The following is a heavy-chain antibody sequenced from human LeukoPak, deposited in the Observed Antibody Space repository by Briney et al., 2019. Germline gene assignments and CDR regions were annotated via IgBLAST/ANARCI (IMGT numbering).Heavy chain of an antibody. CDR2: IHRGGST. D-gene: IGHD5-18*01. CDR3: ARVYIYGRSYFDY. V-gene: IGHV4-38-2*02. Sequence: SETLSLTCTVSGCSISSGFYWGWIRQPPGKGLEWIGTIHRGGSTSYNPSLKSRVTISVDTSKNQFSLNLSSVTVADTAIYYCARVYIYGRSYFDYWGQGTLVTVSS. CDR1: GCSISSGFY. J-gene: IGHJ4*02.